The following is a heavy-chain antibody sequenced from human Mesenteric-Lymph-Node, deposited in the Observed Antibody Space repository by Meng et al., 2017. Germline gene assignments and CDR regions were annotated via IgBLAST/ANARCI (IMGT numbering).Heavy chain of an antibody. CDR3: ARDRWRANVYPGPFDY. D-gene: IGHD5/OR15-5a*01. J-gene: IGHJ4*02. V-gene: IGHV3-48*03. CDR1: GFSFSNYE. CDR2: ISTGSRTI. Sequence: GESLKISCAASGFSFSNYEMNWVRQAPGKGLEWISYISTGSRTIYYADSVKGRFTVSRDNAKNSLFLQMNSLRDEDTAVYYCARDRWRANVYPGPFDYWGQGTLVTVSS.